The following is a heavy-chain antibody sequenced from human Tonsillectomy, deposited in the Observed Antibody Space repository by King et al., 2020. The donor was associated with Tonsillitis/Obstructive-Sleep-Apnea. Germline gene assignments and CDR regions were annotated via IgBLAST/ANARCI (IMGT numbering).Heavy chain of an antibody. J-gene: IGHJ4*02. V-gene: IGHV3-11*05. CDR1: GFTFSDYY. CDR3: ARVSYDFWSGYYRDY. D-gene: IGHD3-3*01. CDR2: ISSSSSYT. Sequence: VQLVESGGGLVKPGGSLRLFCAASGFTFSDYYMSWIRQAPGKGLEWVSYISSSSSYTNYADSVKGRFTISRDNAKNSLYLQMNSLRAEDTAVYYCARVSYDFWSGYYRDYWGQGTLVTVSS.